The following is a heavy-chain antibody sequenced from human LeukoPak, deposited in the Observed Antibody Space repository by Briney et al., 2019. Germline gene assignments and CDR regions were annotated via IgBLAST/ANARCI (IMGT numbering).Heavy chain of an antibody. Sequence: GGSLRLSCAASGFTFSSYSMTWVRQAPGKGLEWVSYISSSSSTIYYADSVKGRFTISRDNAKNSLYLQMNSLRAEDTAVYYCARGRRMYYYDSSGSFDYWGQGTLVTVSS. CDR1: GFTFSSYS. J-gene: IGHJ4*02. CDR2: ISSSSSTI. V-gene: IGHV3-48*04. D-gene: IGHD3-22*01. CDR3: ARGRRMYYYDSSGSFDY.